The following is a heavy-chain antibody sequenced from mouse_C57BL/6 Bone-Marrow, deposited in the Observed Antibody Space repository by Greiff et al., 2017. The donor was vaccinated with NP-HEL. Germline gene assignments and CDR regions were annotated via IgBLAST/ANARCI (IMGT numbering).Heavy chain of an antibody. CDR1: GYTFTDYY. CDR2: IFPGSGST. J-gene: IGHJ3*01. D-gene: IGHD1-1*01. CDR3: ARCSTVVARFRFAY. V-gene: IGHV1-75*01. Sequence: VQLQQSGPELVKPGASVKISCKASGYTFTDYYINWVKQRPGQGLEWIGWIFPGSGSTYYNEKFKGKATLTVDKSSSTAYMLLSSLTSEDSAVYFCARCSTVVARFRFAYWGQGTLVTVSA.